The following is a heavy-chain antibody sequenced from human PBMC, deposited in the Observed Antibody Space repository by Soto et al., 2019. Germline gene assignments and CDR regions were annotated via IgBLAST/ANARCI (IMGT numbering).Heavy chain of an antibody. V-gene: IGHV3-21*01. D-gene: IGHD4-4*01. CDR3: ARDLAEMTTEGLFDH. J-gene: IGHJ4*02. CDR1: GFTFSSYS. CDR2: ISSSSSYI. Sequence: GGSLRRSWAASGFTFSSYSMNGVRQAPGKGLEWVSSISSSSSYIYYADSVKGRFTISRDNAKNSLYLQMNSLRAEDTAVYYCARDLAEMTTEGLFDHWGQGTLVTVSS.